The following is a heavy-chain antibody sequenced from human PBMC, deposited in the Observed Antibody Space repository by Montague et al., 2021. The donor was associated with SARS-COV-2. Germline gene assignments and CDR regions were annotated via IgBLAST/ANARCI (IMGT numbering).Heavy chain of an antibody. CDR1: GDSINSDRYF. Sequence: TLSLTCSVSGDSINSDRYFWTWIRQPAGKGLECIGRIDTSGSAHYNPSLKSRVTMSVDTSRNQFSLKLTSVTAADTAVYYCARQNSGTDHYDDFDFWGQGTVVTVSS. J-gene: IGHJ3*01. V-gene: IGHV4-61*02. CDR2: IDTSGSA. D-gene: IGHD1-26*01. CDR3: ARQNSGTDHYDDFDF.